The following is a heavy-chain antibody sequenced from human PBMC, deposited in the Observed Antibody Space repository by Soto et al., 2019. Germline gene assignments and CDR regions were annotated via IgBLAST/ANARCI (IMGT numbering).Heavy chain of an antibody. CDR2: IFSNDAK. J-gene: IGHJ4*02. V-gene: IGHV2-26*01. D-gene: IGHD3-10*01. Sequence: QVTLKESGPVLVKPTETLTLTCTVSGFSLSNARMSVSWIRQPPGKALEWLAHIFSNDAKSYSASLKSRLTISKDTAKSQVVLTMTTMDPVDTATYYCARIRGWGWLGPNEYWGQGTRVSVSS. CDR1: GFSLSNARMS. CDR3: ARIRGWGWLGPNEY.